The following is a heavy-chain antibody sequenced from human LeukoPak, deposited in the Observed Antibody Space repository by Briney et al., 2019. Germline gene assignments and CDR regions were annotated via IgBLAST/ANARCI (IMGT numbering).Heavy chain of an antibody. CDR1: GFPFRSYS. CDR3: ARERIVGASPFDY. CDR2: ISSSSSTI. J-gene: IGHJ4*02. Sequence: PGGSLRLSCTASGFPFRSYSMNWVRQAPGKGLEWVSYISSSSSTIYYADSVKGRFTISRDNAKNSLYLQMNSLRDEDTAVYYCARERIVGASPFDYWGQGTLVTVSS. V-gene: IGHV3-48*02. D-gene: IGHD1-26*01.